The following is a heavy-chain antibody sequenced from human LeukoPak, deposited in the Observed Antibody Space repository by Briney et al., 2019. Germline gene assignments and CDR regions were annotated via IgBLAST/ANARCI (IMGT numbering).Heavy chain of an antibody. CDR1: GFTFNTYT. CDR3: VRGGSTHFQH. D-gene: IGHD3-16*01. CDR2: INSDGRST. J-gene: IGHJ1*01. V-gene: IGHV3-74*01. Sequence: GGSLRLSCAASGFTFNTYTMNWVRQAPGKGLVWVSRINSDGRSTSYADSVKGRFTISRDNAENTLYLQMNSLRAEDTAVYYCVRGGSTHFQHWGQGTLVTVSS.